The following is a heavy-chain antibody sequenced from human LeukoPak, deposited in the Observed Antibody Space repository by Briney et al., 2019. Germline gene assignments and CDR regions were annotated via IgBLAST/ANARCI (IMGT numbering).Heavy chain of an antibody. J-gene: IGHJ5*02. D-gene: IGHD3-10*01. Sequence: SQTLSLTCTVSGVSISSGDYYWSWIRQPPGKGLEWIGYIYYSGSTYYNPSLKSRVTISVDTSKNQFSLKLSSVTAADTAVYYCARDLSGSARRFDPWGQGTLVTVSS. V-gene: IGHV4-30-4*01. CDR3: ARDLSGSARRFDP. CDR2: IYYSGST. CDR1: GVSISSGDYY.